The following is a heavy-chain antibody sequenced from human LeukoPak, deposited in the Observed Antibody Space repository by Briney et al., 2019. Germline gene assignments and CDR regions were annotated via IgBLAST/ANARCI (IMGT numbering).Heavy chain of an antibody. CDR2: ISSSGSTI. D-gene: IGHD6-13*01. J-gene: IGHJ4*02. V-gene: IGHV3-48*04. CDR3: ARVRTGYSSSWYDY. CDR1: EFTFSSYW. Sequence: GGSLRLSCAASEFTFSSYWMSWVRQAPGKGLEWVSYISSSGSTIYYADSVKGRFTISRDNAKNSLYLQMNSLRAEDTAVYYCARVRTGYSSSWYDYWGQGTLVTVSS.